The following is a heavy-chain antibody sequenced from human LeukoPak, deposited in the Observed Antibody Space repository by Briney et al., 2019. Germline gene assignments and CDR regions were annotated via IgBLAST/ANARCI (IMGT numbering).Heavy chain of an antibody. CDR3: AKDDHGGSGWRDYFDY. D-gene: IGHD6-19*01. CDR2: ISGSGSST. CDR1: GLSFSRYA. V-gene: IGHV3-23*01. J-gene: IGHJ4*02. Sequence: GGSLRLSCVASGLSFSRYAMSWVRQAPGKGLEWVSTISGSGSSTYYADSAKGRFTISRDSSKNTLYLQMNSLRAEDTAVYYCAKDDHGGSGWRDYFDYWGQGTLVTVSS.